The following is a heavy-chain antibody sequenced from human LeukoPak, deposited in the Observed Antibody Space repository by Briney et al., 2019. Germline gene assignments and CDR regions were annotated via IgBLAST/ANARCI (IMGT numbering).Heavy chain of an antibody. V-gene: IGHV3-23*01. CDR3: AKDAVAPAYSSSWYEFDS. CDR2: ISGSGDSS. J-gene: IGHJ4*02. Sequence: GGSLRLSCAASGFTFSSNAMSWVRQAPGKGLEWVSCISGSGDSSHYADSVKGRFTISRDNSKNTLYLQMNSLRAEDTAVYYGAKDAVAPAYSSSWYEFDSWGQGTLVTVSS. D-gene: IGHD6-13*01. CDR1: GFTFSSNA.